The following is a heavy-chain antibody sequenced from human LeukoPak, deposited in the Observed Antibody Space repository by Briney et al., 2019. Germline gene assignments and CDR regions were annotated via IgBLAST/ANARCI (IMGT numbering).Heavy chain of an antibody. J-gene: IGHJ4*02. D-gene: IGHD3-10*01. V-gene: IGHV3-30*02. CDR2: IRYDGSNK. CDR1: GFTFSSYG. CDR3: AKGLRNSSGSYYGKSPDY. Sequence: GGSLRLSCAASGFTFSSYGMHWVRQAPGKGLEWVAFIRYDGSNKYYADSVKGRFTISRDNSKNTLYLQMNSLRAEDTAVYYCAKGLRNSSGSYYGKSPDYWGQGTLVTVSS.